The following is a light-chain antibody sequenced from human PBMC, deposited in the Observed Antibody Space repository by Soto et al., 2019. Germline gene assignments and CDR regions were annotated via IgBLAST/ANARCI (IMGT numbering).Light chain of an antibody. Sequence: DIQMTQSPSSPSTSVGDRVTITCQASQDINNYLNWFQQQPGKAPKLLIYDASNLETGVPSRFSGSGSGTDFTFTISSLQPEDIATYYCQQYDALPWTFGQGTKVEIK. V-gene: IGKV1-33*01. J-gene: IGKJ1*01. CDR2: DAS. CDR3: QQYDALPWT. CDR1: QDINNY.